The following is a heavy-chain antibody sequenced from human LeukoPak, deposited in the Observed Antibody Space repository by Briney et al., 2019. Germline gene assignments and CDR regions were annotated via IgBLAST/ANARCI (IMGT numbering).Heavy chain of an antibody. D-gene: IGHD3-22*01. CDR2: MYYTGST. Sequence: PSETLSLTCTVSGGSTSGYYWSWIRQSPGKGLVWIGYMYYTGSTNYNPSLKSRVTLSIDMSKNQFSLKLRSVTAADTALYYCARHFTYYYDSNGYPRDGFDIWGQGTTVTVSS. J-gene: IGHJ3*02. V-gene: IGHV4-59*08. CDR3: ARHFTYYYDSNGYPRDGFDI. CDR1: GGSTSGYY.